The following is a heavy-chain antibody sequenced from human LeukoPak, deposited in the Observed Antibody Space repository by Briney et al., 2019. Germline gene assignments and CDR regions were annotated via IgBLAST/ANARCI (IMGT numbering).Heavy chain of an antibody. CDR1: GGSISSYY. CDR3: ARVEGWTTPTGFHYYGMDV. CDR2: IYYSGRP. D-gene: IGHD4-17*01. V-gene: IGHV4-59*01. J-gene: IGHJ6*02. Sequence: PSETLSLTCTVSGGSISSYYWSWIRQPPGKGLEWIGYIYYSGRPNYNPSLKSRVTISVDTSKNQFSLKLSSVTAANTAVYYCARVEGWTTPTGFHYYGMDVWGQATTVTVSS.